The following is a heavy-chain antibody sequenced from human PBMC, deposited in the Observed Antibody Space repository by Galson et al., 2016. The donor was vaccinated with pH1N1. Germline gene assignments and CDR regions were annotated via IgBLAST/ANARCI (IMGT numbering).Heavy chain of an antibody. CDR3: ARDNLRGSGSPDASDV. Sequence: SLRLSCAASGFTFSHYAMHWVRQAPGKGLEWVSAISGSGGYTYFADSVQGRFTISRDNSKNTLYLQMNTLRAEDTAVYYCARDNLRGSGSPDASDVWGQGTMVTVSS. J-gene: IGHJ3*01. CDR1: GFTFSHYA. CDR2: ISGSGGYT. V-gene: IGHV3-23*01. D-gene: IGHD3-10*02.